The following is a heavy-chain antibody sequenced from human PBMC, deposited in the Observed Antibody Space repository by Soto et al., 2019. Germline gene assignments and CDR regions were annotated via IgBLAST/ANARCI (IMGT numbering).Heavy chain of an antibody. V-gene: IGHV3-33*01. Sequence: LRLSCAASGFTFSSYGMHWVRQAPGKGLEWVAVIWYDGSNKYYADSVKGRFTISRGNSKNTLYLQMNGLRAEDTAVYYCAYSSGWLTYYFDDWGQGPLVTVSS. J-gene: IGHJ4*02. CDR2: IWYDGSNK. CDR1: GFTFSSYG. D-gene: IGHD6-19*01. CDR3: AYSSGWLTYYFDD.